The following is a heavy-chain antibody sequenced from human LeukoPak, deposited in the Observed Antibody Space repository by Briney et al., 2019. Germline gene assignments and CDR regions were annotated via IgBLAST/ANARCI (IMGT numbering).Heavy chain of an antibody. J-gene: IGHJ4*02. D-gene: IGHD4-23*01. V-gene: IGHV2-5*02. CDR2: IYWDDDK. CDR3: VHTSGGGNSALFDY. Sequence: SGPTLVKPTQTLTLTCTFSGFSLSTGPVGVGWIRQPPGKALEWLALIYWDDDKRYSSSLMSRLTITKDTSKNQVVLTMTNMDPVDTGTYYCVHTSGGGNSALFDYWGQGILVAVSS. CDR1: GFSLSTGPVG.